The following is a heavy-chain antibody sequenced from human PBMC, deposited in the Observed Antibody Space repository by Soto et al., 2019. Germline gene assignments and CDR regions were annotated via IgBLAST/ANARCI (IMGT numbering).Heavy chain of an antibody. D-gene: IGHD3-16*01. CDR2: INPNSGGT. CDR1: GYNFNGYY. J-gene: IGHJ4*02. Sequence: ASLKVSCKASGYNFNGYYVHWVRQAPGQGLEWMGWINPNSGGTEYAQKCQGRFTMNRDTSISTAFRGLRRVGSDDTAVYYCASPNLGVLDYWGQGTLVTVSS. CDR3: ASPNLGVLDY. V-gene: IGHV1-2*02.